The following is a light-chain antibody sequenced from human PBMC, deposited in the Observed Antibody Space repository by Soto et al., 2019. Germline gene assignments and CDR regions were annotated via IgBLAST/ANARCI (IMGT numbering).Light chain of an antibody. CDR1: SSNIGKNY. J-gene: IGLJ1*01. V-gene: IGLV1-51*01. CDR2: DNN. Sequence: QSVLTQPPSVSAAPGQKVTMSCSGSSSNIGKNYVSWYQQLPGRAPKLLIYDNNKRPSGIPDRFSGSKSGTSATLGITGLQTGDEADYYCGTWDSSLSAGVFGTGTKLTVL. CDR3: GTWDSSLSAGV.